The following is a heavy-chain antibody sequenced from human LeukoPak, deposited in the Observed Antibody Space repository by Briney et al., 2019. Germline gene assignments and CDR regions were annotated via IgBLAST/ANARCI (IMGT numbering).Heavy chain of an antibody. CDR2: ISSSSSYI. D-gene: IGHD3-9*01. Sequence: GGSLRLSCAASGFTFSSYSMNWVRQAPGKGLEWVSSISSSSSYIYYADSVKGRFTISRDNAKNSLYLQMNSLRAEDTAVYYCARDPTRNYDILTGYSPSFDYWGQGTLVTVSS. CDR3: ARDPTRNYDILTGYSPSFDY. V-gene: IGHV3-21*01. CDR1: GFTFSSYS. J-gene: IGHJ4*02.